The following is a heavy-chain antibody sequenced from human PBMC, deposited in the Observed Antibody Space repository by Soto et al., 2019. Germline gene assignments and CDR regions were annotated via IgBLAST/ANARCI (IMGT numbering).Heavy chain of an antibody. CDR2: ISGSGGSA. Sequence: EVQLLESGGGLVQPGGSLRLSCAASGFTFSSYAMSWVRQAPGKGLEWVSAISGSGGSAYYADSVKGRFTISRDNSKNTLYLQMNSLRAEDTAVYYCAKDGWELLRGYYGMDVWGQGTTVTVSS. CDR3: AKDGWELLRGYYGMDV. J-gene: IGHJ6*02. CDR1: GFTFSSYA. D-gene: IGHD1-26*01. V-gene: IGHV3-23*01.